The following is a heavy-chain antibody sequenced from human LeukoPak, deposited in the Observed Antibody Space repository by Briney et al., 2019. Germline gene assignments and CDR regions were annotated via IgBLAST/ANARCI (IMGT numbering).Heavy chain of an antibody. J-gene: IGHJ4*02. CDR1: GGSISSSSYY. CDR2: IYYSGST. CDR3: ASCRAVDYDFWSGYYTFDY. Sequence: SETLSLTCTVSGGSISSSSYYWGWIRQPPGKGLEWIGSIYYSGSTYYNPSLKSRVTISVDTSKNQFSLKLSSVTAADTAVYYCASCRAVDYDFWSGYYTFDYWGQGTLVTVSS. V-gene: IGHV4-39*07. D-gene: IGHD3-3*01.